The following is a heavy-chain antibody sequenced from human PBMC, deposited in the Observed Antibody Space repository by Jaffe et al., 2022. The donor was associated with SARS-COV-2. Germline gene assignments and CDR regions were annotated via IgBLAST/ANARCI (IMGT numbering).Heavy chain of an antibody. D-gene: IGHD6-19*01. J-gene: IGHJ4*02. CDR2: IKEDGSEK. CDR1: GFSFSSYW. CDR3: ARWDSSGWHALDS. Sequence: EVQLVESGGDLVQPGGSLRLSCAASGFSFSSYWMSWVRQAPGKGLEWVANIKEDGSEKSYVDSVKGRFTISRDNTKNSLYLQMNSLRAEDTAVYYCARWDSSGWHALDSWGQGTLVTVSS. V-gene: IGHV3-7*01.